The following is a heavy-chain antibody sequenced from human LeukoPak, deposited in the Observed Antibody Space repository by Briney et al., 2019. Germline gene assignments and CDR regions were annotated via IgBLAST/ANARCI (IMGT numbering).Heavy chain of an antibody. CDR3: ARASLKARPSRCYYMDV. Sequence: ASVTVSCKASGYTFTSYDINWVRQATGQGLEWMGWMNPNSGNTGYAQKFQGRVTMTRNTSISTAYMELSSLRSEDTAVYYCARASLKARPSRCYYMDVWGTGTTVTVSS. J-gene: IGHJ6*03. D-gene: IGHD6-6*01. V-gene: IGHV1-8*01. CDR1: GYTFTSYD. CDR2: MNPNSGNT.